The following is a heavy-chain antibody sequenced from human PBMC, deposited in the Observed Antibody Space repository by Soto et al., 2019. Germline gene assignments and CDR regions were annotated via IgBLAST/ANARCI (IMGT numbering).Heavy chain of an antibody. CDR3: ARGWYYDFWSGYYTYLFDY. D-gene: IGHD3-3*01. J-gene: IGHJ4*02. Sequence: PSETLSLTCAVYGVSFSGYYWSWIRQPPGKGLEWIGEINHSGSTNYNPSLKSRVTISVDTSKNQFSLKLSSVTAADTAVYYCARGWYYDFWSGYYTYLFDYWGQGTLVTVSS. CDR1: GVSFSGYY. CDR2: INHSGST. V-gene: IGHV4-34*01.